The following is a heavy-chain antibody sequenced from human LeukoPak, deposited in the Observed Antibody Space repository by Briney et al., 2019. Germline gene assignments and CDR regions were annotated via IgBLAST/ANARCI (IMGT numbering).Heavy chain of an antibody. CDR1: GGSINSYY. J-gene: IGHJ2*01. V-gene: IGHV4-59*01. D-gene: IGHD6-19*01. Sequence: PSETLSLTCTVSGGSINSYYWSWLRQPPGKGLEWIGYIYYSGSTNYNPSLKSRVTISVDTSKNQFSLKLSSVTAADTAVYYCARGVAGNWYFDLWGRGTLVTVSS. CDR3: ARGVAGNWYFDL. CDR2: IYYSGST.